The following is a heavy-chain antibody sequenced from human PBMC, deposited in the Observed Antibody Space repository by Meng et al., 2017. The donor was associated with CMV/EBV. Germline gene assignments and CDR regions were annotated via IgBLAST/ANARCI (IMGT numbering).Heavy chain of an antibody. CDR3: ASLEEVPAAIGPL. J-gene: IGHJ4*02. CDR2: IKQEGSEK. D-gene: IGHD2-2*02. Sequence: GESLKISCAASGFTFSSYWMSWVRQAPGKGLEWVANIKQEGSEKYYVDSVKGRFTISRDNAKNSLYLQMNSLRAEDTAVYYCASLEEVPAAIGPLWGQGTLVTVSS. CDR1: GFTFSSYW. V-gene: IGHV3-7*01.